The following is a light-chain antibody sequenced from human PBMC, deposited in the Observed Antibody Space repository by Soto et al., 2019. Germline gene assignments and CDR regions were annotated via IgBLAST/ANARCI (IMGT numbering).Light chain of an antibody. V-gene: IGKV3-20*01. Sequence: EIVLTQSPDTLPLSQGERATLSCRASQSISSSHLAWYQQKPGQAPRLLIYGASNRATGIPERFSGSGSGTDFTLTISRLEPGDFAVYYCQQYATSPRTFGQGTKVEIK. J-gene: IGKJ1*01. CDR1: QSISSSH. CDR3: QQYATSPRT. CDR2: GAS.